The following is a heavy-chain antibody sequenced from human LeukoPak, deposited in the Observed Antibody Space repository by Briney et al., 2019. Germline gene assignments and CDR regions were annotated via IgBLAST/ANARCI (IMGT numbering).Heavy chain of an antibody. CDR2: IFHSGST. V-gene: IGHV4-59*11. J-gene: IGHJ4*02. CDR3: VRTNPWDLTYYFDY. Sequence: MPSETLSLTCTVSGGSIKSHLWSWVRQPPGKRLEWIGYIFHSGSTNYNPSLKSRVTISVDTSKNQFSLRLTSVTAADTAVYYCVRTNPWDLTYYFDYWGQGTLVTVSS. D-gene: IGHD1-14*01. CDR1: GGSIKSHL.